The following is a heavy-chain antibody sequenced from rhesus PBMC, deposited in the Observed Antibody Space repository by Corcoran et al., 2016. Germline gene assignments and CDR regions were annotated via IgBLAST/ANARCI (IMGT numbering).Heavy chain of an antibody. CDR2: ISDSGRST. J-gene: IGHJ4*01. CDR3: ARDDYGNSDY. V-gene: IGHV4-173*01. D-gene: IGHD4-35*01. Sequence: QVQLQESGPGLVKPSETLSLTCAVSGGSISSNYWSWIRQPPGKGLDWIGRISDSGRSTDYNPSLNSRVTISTDTFKNHFSLKLSSVTTADTAVYYCARDDYGNSDYWGQGVLVTVSS. CDR1: GGSISSNY.